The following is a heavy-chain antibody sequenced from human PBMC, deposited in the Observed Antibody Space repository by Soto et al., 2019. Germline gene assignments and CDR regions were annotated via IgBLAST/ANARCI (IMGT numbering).Heavy chain of an antibody. CDR2: TRNKANSYTT. D-gene: IGHD3-3*01. V-gene: IGHV3-72*01. J-gene: IGHJ6*02. CDR1: GFTFSDHY. Sequence: GGSLRLSCAASGFTFSDHYMDWVRQAPGKGLEWVGRTRNKANSYTTEYAASVKGRFTISRDDSKNSLYLQMNSLKTEDTAAYYCAREGLLTIFGVVTHYYYYGMDVWGQGTTVTVSS. CDR3: AREGLLTIFGVVTHYYYYGMDV.